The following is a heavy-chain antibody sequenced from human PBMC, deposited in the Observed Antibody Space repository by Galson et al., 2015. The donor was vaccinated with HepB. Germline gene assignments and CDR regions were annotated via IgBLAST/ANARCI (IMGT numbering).Heavy chain of an antibody. Sequence: SLRLSCAASGFTFSSYGMHWVRQAPGKGLEWVANIKQDGSEKYYVDSVKGRFTISRDNAKNSLYLQMNSLRAEDTAVYYCARDYSYGPLDYWGQGTLVTVSS. V-gene: IGHV3-7*01. CDR2: IKQDGSEK. J-gene: IGHJ4*02. CDR1: GFTFSSYG. D-gene: IGHD3-10*01. CDR3: ARDYSYGPLDY.